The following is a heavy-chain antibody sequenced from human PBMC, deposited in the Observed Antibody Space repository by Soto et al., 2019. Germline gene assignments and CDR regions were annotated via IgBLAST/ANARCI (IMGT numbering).Heavy chain of an antibody. CDR3: ARVEGVDWNYPDYYYYYGMDV. D-gene: IGHD1-7*01. V-gene: IGHV1-69*13. Sequence: SVKVSCKASGGTFSSYAISWVRQAPGQGLEWMGGIIPIFGTANYAQRFQGRVTITADESTSTAYMELSSLRSEDTAVYYCARVEGVDWNYPDYYYYYGMDVWGQGTTVTVSS. CDR1: GGTFSSYA. J-gene: IGHJ6*02. CDR2: IIPIFGTA.